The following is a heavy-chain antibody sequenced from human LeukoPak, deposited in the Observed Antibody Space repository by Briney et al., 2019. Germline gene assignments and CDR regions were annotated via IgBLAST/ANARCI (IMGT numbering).Heavy chain of an antibody. CDR1: GFSFSIYW. V-gene: IGHV3-74*01. CDR3: ASDYYDRSQY. CDR2: INSDGSRT. Sequence: PGGSLRLSCAASGFSFSIYWMHWVRQAPGKGLVWVSHINSDGSRTSKADSVKGRFTISRDNAKNTLYLQMNSLRAEDTAVYYCASDYYDRSQYWGQGTLVTVSS. D-gene: IGHD3-22*01. J-gene: IGHJ4*02.